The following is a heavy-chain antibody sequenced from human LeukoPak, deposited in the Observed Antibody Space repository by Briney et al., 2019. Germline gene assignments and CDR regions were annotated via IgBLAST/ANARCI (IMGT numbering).Heavy chain of an antibody. J-gene: IGHJ6*03. CDR3: ASPPVSQAAAITPGYFYYYMDV. D-gene: IGHD6-13*01. Sequence: SVKVSCKASGGTFSSYAISWVRQAPGQGLEWMGGIIPIFGTANYAQKFQGRVTITADKSSTTVYMELSSLRSEDTAVYYCASPPVSQAAAITPGYFYYYMDVWGKGTTVTVSS. CDR1: GGTFSSYA. V-gene: IGHV1-69*06. CDR2: IIPIFGTA.